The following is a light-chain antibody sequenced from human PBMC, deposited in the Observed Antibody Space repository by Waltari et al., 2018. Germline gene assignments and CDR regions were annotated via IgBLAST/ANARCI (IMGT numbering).Light chain of an antibody. J-gene: IGKJ4*01. V-gene: IGKV1-5*01. CDR3: QQYYSYFT. CDR1: QSIGSL. Sequence: DIQMTQSPSTLSPSVGDRVTITCRASQSIGSLLAWYQQKPGKAPKLLIYDASSLESGVPSRFSGSGSGTEFTLTINSLQPDDFATYSCQQYYSYFTFGGGAKVEIK. CDR2: DAS.